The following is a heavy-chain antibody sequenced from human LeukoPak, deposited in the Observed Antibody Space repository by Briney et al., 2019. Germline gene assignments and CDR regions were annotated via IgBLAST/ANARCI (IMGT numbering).Heavy chain of an antibody. J-gene: IGHJ5*02. V-gene: IGHV3-7*04. CDR2: INQDRGEI. CDR1: GFTFSNYW. Sequence: PGGSLRLSCAASGFTFSNYWMTWVRQAPGKGLEWVASINQDRGEIHYVDSVRGRFTISRDNAKNSLSLQMSSLTAGDTAVYYCARAHHPGGWFDPWGQGTLVTVSS. CDR3: ARAHHPGGWFDP. D-gene: IGHD3-10*01.